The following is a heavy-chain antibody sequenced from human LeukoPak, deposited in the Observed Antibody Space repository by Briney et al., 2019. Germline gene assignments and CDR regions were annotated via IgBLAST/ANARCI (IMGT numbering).Heavy chain of an antibody. CDR3: ARNRGWLPSDAFDI. CDR2: IYWSGSI. D-gene: IGHD3-22*01. J-gene: IGHJ3*02. CDR1: VHSICSSNW. Sequence: SDTLSLICALSVHSICSSNWWVWMRQPPGKGLEGIGYIYWSGSIYYSPSLKSRVTMSVETSKNQFSVKLSSVTAVDTAVYYCARNRGWLPSDAFDIWGKGTMVTVSP. V-gene: IGHV4-28*05.